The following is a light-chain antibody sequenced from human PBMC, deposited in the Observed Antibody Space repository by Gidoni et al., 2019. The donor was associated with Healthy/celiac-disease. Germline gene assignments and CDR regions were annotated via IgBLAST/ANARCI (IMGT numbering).Light chain of an antibody. CDR1: SSNIGSNT. CDR3: AAWDDSLFWV. J-gene: IGLJ3*02. V-gene: IGLV1-44*01. Sequence: QSVPTQPPSESGTPGHRVTISRSGSSSNIGSNTVNWYQQLPGTAPKLLLYSNNQRPSGVPDRVSGSKSGTTASLAISGLQSEEEADYYCAAWDDSLFWVFGGGTKLTVL. CDR2: SNN.